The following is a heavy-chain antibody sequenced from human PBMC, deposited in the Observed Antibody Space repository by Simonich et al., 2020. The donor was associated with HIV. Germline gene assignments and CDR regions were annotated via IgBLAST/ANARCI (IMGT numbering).Heavy chain of an antibody. Sequence: QVQLQQWGAGLLTPSETLSLPCAVYGGSFSGYYWSWIRQPPGKGLEWIVEINHSERTNYNPSLKSRVTISVDTSKNQFSLKLSSVTAADTAVYYCARGFYQRLYYFDYWGQGTLVTVSS. V-gene: IGHV4-34*01. CDR2: INHSERT. CDR3: ARGFYQRLYYFDY. D-gene: IGHD2-2*01. J-gene: IGHJ4*02. CDR1: GGSFSGYY.